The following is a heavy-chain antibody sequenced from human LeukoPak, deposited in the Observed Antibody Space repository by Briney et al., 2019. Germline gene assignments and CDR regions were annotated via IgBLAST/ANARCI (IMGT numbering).Heavy chain of an antibody. D-gene: IGHD5-24*01. CDR3: ARSARKWLQLHWFDP. Sequence: SETLSLTCTVSGGSISGYYWNWIRQPPGKGLEWIGYIYYSGSTNYNPSLKSRVAISLDTSKNQFSLNLSSVTTADTAVYYCARSARKWLQLHWFDPWGQGTLVTVSS. CDR2: IYYSGST. J-gene: IGHJ5*02. V-gene: IGHV4-59*01. CDR1: GGSISGYY.